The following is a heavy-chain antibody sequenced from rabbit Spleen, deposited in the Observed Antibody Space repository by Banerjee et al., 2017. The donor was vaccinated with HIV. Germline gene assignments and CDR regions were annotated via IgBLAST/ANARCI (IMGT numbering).Heavy chain of an antibody. CDR3: ARDSGTSFSTYGMDL. D-gene: IGHD8-1*01. V-gene: IGHV1S40*01. Sequence: QSLEESGGDLVKPGASLTLTCIASGVSFSSAYDMCWVRQAPGKGLEWIACIYAGTSGNTYYATWAKGRFTISKTSSTTVTLQVTRLTAADTATYFCARDSGTSFSTYGMDLWGQGTLVTVS. J-gene: IGHJ6*01. CDR1: GVSFSSAYD. CDR2: IYAGTSGNT.